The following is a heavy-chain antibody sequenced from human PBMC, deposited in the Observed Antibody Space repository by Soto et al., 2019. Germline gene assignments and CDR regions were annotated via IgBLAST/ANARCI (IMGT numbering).Heavy chain of an antibody. Sequence: GGSLRLSCAASGFTFEDFSMHWVRQAPGKGLEWVSLIGRDGIYTYYADSVKGRFTISRDNSKNSLYLQMNSLRTEDTAFYFCAKEKHDASWTAFDYWGQGTLVTVSS. V-gene: IGHV3-43*01. J-gene: IGHJ4*02. CDR2: IGRDGIYT. CDR3: AKEKHDASWTAFDY. D-gene: IGHD2-2*01. CDR1: GFTFEDFS.